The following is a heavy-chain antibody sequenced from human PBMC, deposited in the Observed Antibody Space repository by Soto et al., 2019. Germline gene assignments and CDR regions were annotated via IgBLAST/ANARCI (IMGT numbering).Heavy chain of an antibody. CDR3: ASFRVVPAAKGQEDYYYYGMDV. CDR1: GYTFTSYY. J-gene: IGHJ6*02. Sequence: ASVKVSCKASGYTFTSYYMHWVRQAPGQGLEWMGIINPSGGSTSYAQKFQGRVTMTRDTSTSTVYMELSSLRSEDTAVYYCASFRVVPAAKGQEDYYYYGMDVWGQGTTVTVS. CDR2: INPSGGST. V-gene: IGHV1-46*01. D-gene: IGHD2-2*01.